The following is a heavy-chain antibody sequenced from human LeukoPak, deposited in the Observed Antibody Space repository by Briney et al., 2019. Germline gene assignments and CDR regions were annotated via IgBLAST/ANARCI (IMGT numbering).Heavy chain of an antibody. V-gene: IGHV6-1*01. J-gene: IGHJ6*02. D-gene: IGHD3-10*01. CDR1: GDTLSSKNTA. Sequence: SQTLSLTCAISGDTLSSKNTAWNWIRQSPSRGLQWLGRTYYRSKWYSDFAISVASRITINPDTSKNQFSLQLNSVTPEDTAVYYCARVWGPDFYGSRSYYHYYGMDVWGQGTTVTVSS. CDR2: TYYRSKWYS. CDR3: ARVWGPDFYGSRSYYHYYGMDV.